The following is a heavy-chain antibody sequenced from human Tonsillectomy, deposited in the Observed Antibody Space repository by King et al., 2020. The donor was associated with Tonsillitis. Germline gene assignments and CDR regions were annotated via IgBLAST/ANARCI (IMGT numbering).Heavy chain of an antibody. V-gene: IGHV4-30-2*01. Sequence: VQLQESGSGLVKPSQTLSLTCAVSGGSISSGGYSWSWIRQPPGKGLEFIGYIYHSGSTYYNPSLKSRLTISVDRSKNQFSLKLSSVTAADTAVYYCARDPGADYGGNLNWFDPWGQGTLVTVSS. J-gene: IGHJ5*02. D-gene: IGHD4-23*01. CDR2: IYHSGST. CDR1: GGSISSGGYS. CDR3: ARDPGADYGGNLNWFDP.